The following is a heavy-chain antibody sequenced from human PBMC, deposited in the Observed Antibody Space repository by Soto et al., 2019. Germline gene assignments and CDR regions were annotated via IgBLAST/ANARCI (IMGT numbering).Heavy chain of an antibody. J-gene: IGHJ6*02. Sequence: SETLSLTCAVYGGSFSGYYWSWIRQPPGKGLEWIGEINHSGSTNYNPSLKSRVTISVDTSKNQFSLKLSSVTAADTAVYYCAGGRVNVVVVAATRGHYYYGMDVWGQGTTVTVSS. V-gene: IGHV4-34*01. CDR3: AGGRVNVVVVAATRGHYYYGMDV. CDR1: GGSFSGYY. CDR2: INHSGST. D-gene: IGHD2-15*01.